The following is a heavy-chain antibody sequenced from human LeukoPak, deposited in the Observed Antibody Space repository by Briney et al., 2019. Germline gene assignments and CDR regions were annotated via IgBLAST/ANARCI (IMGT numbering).Heavy chain of an antibody. Sequence: GGSLRLSCAASGFTFDDYSMHWVRQAPGKGLEWVSGISWNSGSIDYADSVKGRFTISRDNAKNSLYLQMNSLRAEDTALYYCAKDMRSSGYYFDYWGQGTLVTVSS. CDR3: AKDMRSSGYYFDY. V-gene: IGHV3-9*01. CDR2: ISWNSGSI. CDR1: GFTFDDYS. J-gene: IGHJ4*02. D-gene: IGHD6-25*01.